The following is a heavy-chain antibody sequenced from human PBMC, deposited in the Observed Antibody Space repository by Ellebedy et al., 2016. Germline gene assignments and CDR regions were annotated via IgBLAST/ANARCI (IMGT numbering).Heavy chain of an antibody. CDR1: GFNFSSYG. CDR3: VRGTPVIAGFDY. CDR2: ISSDGNTR. V-gene: IGHV3-30*03. J-gene: IGHJ4*02. D-gene: IGHD4-11*01. Sequence: GESLKISXAASGFNFSSYGIHWLRQAPGKGLEWVAVISSDGNTRYYADSVRGRFTISRDDSKDTVFLQMHSLRTEDAAVYYCVRGTPVIAGFDYWGQGTLVTVSS.